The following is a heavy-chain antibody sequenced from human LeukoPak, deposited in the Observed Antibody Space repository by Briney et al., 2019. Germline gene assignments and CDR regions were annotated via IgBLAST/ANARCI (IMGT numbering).Heavy chain of an antibody. J-gene: IGHJ4*02. V-gene: IGHV4-4*02. CDR1: GGSNSSSNW. CDR2: IYHSGST. CDR3: ASPEYSGYDSGFDY. D-gene: IGHD5-12*01. Sequence: SGTLSLTCAVSGGSNSSSNWWSWVRQPPGKGLEWIGEIYHSGSTNYNPSLKSRVTISVDKSKNQFSLKLSSVTAADTAVYYCASPEYSGYDSGFDYWGQGTLVTVSS.